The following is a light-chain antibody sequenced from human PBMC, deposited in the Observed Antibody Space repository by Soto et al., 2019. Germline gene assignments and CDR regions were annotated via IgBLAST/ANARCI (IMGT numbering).Light chain of an antibody. CDR3: RSYAGSNTYV. J-gene: IGLJ1*01. Sequence: QSALTQPPSASGSPGESLIISCTGTKNDIGVYDFVSWYQHHPGKAPRLIIYEVVQRPSGVPDRFSGSKSGNTASLTVSGLKAADEADYFCRSYAGSNTYVFGSGTKLTVL. CDR2: EVV. CDR1: KNDIGVYDF. V-gene: IGLV2-8*01.